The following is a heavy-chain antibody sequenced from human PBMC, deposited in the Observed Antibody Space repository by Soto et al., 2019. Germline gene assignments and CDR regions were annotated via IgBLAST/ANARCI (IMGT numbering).Heavy chain of an antibody. CDR2: ISGSGGST. J-gene: IGHJ4*02. V-gene: IGHV3-23*01. CDR3: ATGAYYDPSGYSFYYFDY. Sequence: EVQLLESGGGLVQPGGSLRLSCAASGVTFSNYAMSWVRQAPGKGLEWVSGISGSGGSTYYADSVKGRFTISRDNSKNTLYLQMKNLRAEDTDLYYRATGAYYDPSGYSFYYFDYWGQGTLVTVSS. CDR1: GVTFSNYA. D-gene: IGHD3-22*01.